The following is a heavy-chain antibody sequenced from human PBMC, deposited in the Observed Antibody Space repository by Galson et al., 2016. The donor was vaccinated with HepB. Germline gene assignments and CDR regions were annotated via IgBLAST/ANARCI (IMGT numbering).Heavy chain of an antibody. CDR3: ARGAFCTISDCSVQHSYYNKCMAG. CDR1: GYTFSAYG. Sequence: SVKVSCKASGYTFSAYGINWVRQAPGQGPEWMGWISVANGNDVYAQSLQGRVTMTTDTSTNTAYMELRSLTSDDTAVYFCARGAFCTISDCSVQHSYYNKCMAGWGQGSTVVVSS. CDR2: ISVANGND. V-gene: IGHV1-18*01. J-gene: IGHJ6*02. D-gene: IGHD2-21*02.